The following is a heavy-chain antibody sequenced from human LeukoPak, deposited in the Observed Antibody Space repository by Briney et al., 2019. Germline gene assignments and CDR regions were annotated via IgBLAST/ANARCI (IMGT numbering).Heavy chain of an antibody. J-gene: IGHJ4*02. V-gene: IGHV1-8*03. D-gene: IGHD5-24*01. CDR2: MNPNSGNT. CDR1: GYTFTNYD. Sequence: EASVKVSCRASGYTFTNYDINWVRQATGQGPEWMGWMNPNSGNTGYAQKFQGRVTITRNTSITTAYMELSSLRSEDTAVYFCARANQWDGYKYYFDDWGQGTVVTVSS. CDR3: ARANQWDGYKYYFDD.